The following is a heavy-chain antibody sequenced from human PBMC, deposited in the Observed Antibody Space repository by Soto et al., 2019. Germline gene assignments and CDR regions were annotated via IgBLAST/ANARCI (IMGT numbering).Heavy chain of an antibody. Sequence: QVTLKESGPVLVKPTETLTLTCTVSGFSLSNARMGVSWIRQPPGKALEWLAHIFSNDEKSYSTSLKSRLTISKDTSKSQVVLTMTNMDPVDTATYYCARIRSTDYYYGSGSYYNVWGQGTLVTVSS. V-gene: IGHV2-26*01. D-gene: IGHD3-10*01. J-gene: IGHJ4*02. CDR1: GFSLSNARMG. CDR2: IFSNDEK. CDR3: ARIRSTDYYYGSGSYYNV.